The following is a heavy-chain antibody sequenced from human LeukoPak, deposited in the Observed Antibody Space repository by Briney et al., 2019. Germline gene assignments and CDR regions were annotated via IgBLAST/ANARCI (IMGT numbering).Heavy chain of an antibody. CDR2: IYSGGST. V-gene: IGHV3-53*01. CDR3: ATDAAAQQLVHYFDY. D-gene: IGHD6-13*01. CDR1: GFTVSTNY. Sequence: GGSLRLSCAASGFTVSTNYMSWVRQAPGKGLEWVSLIYSGGSTYYADSVKGRFTISRDNSKNTLYLQMNSLRAEDTAVYYCATDAAAQQLVHYFDYWGQGTLVTVTS. J-gene: IGHJ4*02.